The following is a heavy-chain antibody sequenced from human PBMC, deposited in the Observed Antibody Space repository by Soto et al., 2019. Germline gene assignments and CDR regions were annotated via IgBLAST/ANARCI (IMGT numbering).Heavy chain of an antibody. Sequence: GGSLRLSCAASGFTFSSYAMSWVRQAPGKGLEWVSAISGSGGSTYYADSVKGRFTISRDNSKNTLYLQMNSLRAEDTAVYYCAKGSTYYDILTGLYYWGQGTLVTVSS. CDR2: ISGSGGST. CDR3: AKGSTYYDILTGLYY. V-gene: IGHV3-23*01. J-gene: IGHJ4*02. D-gene: IGHD3-9*01. CDR1: GFTFSSYA.